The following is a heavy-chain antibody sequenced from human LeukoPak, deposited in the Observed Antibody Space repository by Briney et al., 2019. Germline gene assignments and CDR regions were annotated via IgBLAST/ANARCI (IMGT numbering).Heavy chain of an antibody. CDR1: GFTFSSYS. Sequence: GGSLRLSCAASGFTFSSYSMNWVRQAPGKGLEWVSSISSSSSYIYYADSVKGRFTISRDNSKNTLYLQMNSLRAEDTAVYYCARGRLYYYDSSGYHPYYFDYWGQGTLVTVSS. V-gene: IGHV3-21*01. D-gene: IGHD3-22*01. J-gene: IGHJ4*02. CDR3: ARGRLYYYDSSGYHPYYFDY. CDR2: ISSSSSYI.